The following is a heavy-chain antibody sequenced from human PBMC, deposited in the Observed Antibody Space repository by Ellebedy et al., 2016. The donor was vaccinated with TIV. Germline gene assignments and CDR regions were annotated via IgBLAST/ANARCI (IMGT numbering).Heavy chain of an antibody. CDR2: IYYSGST. Sequence: MPSETLSLTCTVSGGSISPYYWSWIRQPPGKGLEWIGYIYYSGSTNYNPSLKSRVTISVDTSKNQFSLKLSPVTAADPAVYYCARHGGTTSGIVDYWGQGTLVTVSS. D-gene: IGHD1-14*01. V-gene: IGHV4-59*08. CDR3: ARHGGTTSGIVDY. CDR1: GGSISPYY. J-gene: IGHJ4*02.